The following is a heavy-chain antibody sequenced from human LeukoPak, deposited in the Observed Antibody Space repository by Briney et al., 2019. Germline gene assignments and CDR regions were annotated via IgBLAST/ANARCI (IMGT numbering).Heavy chain of an antibody. CDR2: ISYDGSNK. CDR1: GFTFSSYG. D-gene: IGHD4-23*01. CDR3: AKPHDYGGNSCGY. J-gene: IGHJ4*02. Sequence: PGGSLRLSCAASGFTFSSYGMHWVRQAPGKGLEWVAVISYDGSNKYYADSVKGRFTISRDNSKNTLYLQMNSLRAEDTAVYYCAKPHDYGGNSCGYWGQGTLVTVSS. V-gene: IGHV3-30*18.